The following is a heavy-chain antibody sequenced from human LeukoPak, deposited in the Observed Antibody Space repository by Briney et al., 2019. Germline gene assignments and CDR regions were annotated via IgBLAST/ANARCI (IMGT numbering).Heavy chain of an antibody. CDR2: INGGADST. V-gene: IGHV3-23*01. CDR1: GFTFSSYA. D-gene: IGHD3-10*01. CDR3: AKWGAQSGNYRVVDC. J-gene: IGHJ4*02. Sequence: PGGSLRLSCAASGFTFSSYAMSWVRQAPGKGLEWVSAINGGADSTYYADSVKGRLTISRDNSKNTLFLQMNSLRVEDTAVYYCAKWGAQSGNYRVVDCWGRGTLVTVSS.